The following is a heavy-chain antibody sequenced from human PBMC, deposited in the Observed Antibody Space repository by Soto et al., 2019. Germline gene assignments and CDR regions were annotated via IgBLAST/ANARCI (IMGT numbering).Heavy chain of an antibody. CDR3: AKDRGEWAGDAY. Sequence: EVQLLESGGGLVQPGGSLRLSCAASGFTFSSYAMSWVRQAPGKGLEWVSGTSGSGGSTYYADSVKGRFTISRDNSKNTLYLQMKSLRAEEPAVYYCAKDRGEWAGDAYWGQGTLVTVSS. J-gene: IGHJ4*02. CDR2: TSGSGGST. D-gene: IGHD3-16*01. CDR1: GFTFSSYA. V-gene: IGHV3-23*01.